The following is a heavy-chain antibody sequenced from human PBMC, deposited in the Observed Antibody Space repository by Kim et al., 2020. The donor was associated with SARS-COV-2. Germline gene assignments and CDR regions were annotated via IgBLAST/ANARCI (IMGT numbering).Heavy chain of an antibody. J-gene: IGHJ4*02. CDR2: IVVGSGNT. CDR1: EFTFTSFA. V-gene: IGHV1-58*01. D-gene: IGHD3-22*01. CDR3: AAVWHYYDSSGSTD. Sequence: SVKVSCKTSEFTFTSFAVQWVRQARGQRLEWIGWIVVGSGNTNYAQKFQQRVTITRDMSTSTTYMELSSLRSEDTAVYYCAAVWHYYDSSGSTDWGQGT.